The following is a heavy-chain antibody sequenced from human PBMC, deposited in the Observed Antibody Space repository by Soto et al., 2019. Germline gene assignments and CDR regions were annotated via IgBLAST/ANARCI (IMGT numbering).Heavy chain of an antibody. Sequence: ASVKVSCKASGYTITTYYMHWVRQAPGQGLEWMGIIIPSGDGTTYAQKFQGRVTMTRDTSISTAYMELSRLRSDDTAVYYCARGRRDYDSSGYYPTPIYYFDYWGQGTLVTVSS. CDR3: ARGRRDYDSSGYYPTPIYYFDY. CDR1: GYTITTYY. D-gene: IGHD3-22*01. V-gene: IGHV1-46*01. CDR2: IIPSGDGT. J-gene: IGHJ4*02.